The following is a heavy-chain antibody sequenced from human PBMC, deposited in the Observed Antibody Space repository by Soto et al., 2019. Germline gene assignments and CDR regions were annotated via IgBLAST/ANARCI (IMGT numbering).Heavy chain of an antibody. Sequence: QVQLVQSGAEVKKPGASVKVSCKASGYTFTSYGISWVRQAPGQVLEWMGWISAYNGNTNYAPKLQGRVTMTTDTSTSTAYMELKSLRSDDTAAYYCARDLRYCSGGSCYNSDYWGQGTLVTVSS. V-gene: IGHV1-18*04. CDR2: ISAYNGNT. CDR1: GYTFTSYG. D-gene: IGHD2-15*01. J-gene: IGHJ4*02. CDR3: ARDLRYCSGGSCYNSDY.